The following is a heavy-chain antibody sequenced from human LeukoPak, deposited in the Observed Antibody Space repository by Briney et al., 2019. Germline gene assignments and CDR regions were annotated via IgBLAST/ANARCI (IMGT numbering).Heavy chain of an antibody. Sequence: PGGSLRLSCAASGFTVSSNYMSWVRQAPGKGLEWVSVIYSGGSTYYADSVKGRFTISRDNSKNTLYLQMNSLRAEDTAVYYCARDQKQWLVRGFDYWGQGTLVTVSS. J-gene: IGHJ4*02. D-gene: IGHD6-19*01. CDR3: ARDQKQWLVRGFDY. CDR2: IYSGGST. CDR1: GFTVSSNY. V-gene: IGHV3-53*01.